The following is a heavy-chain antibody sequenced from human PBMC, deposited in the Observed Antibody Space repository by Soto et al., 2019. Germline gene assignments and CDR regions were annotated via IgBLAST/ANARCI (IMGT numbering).Heavy chain of an antibody. V-gene: IGHV4-61*08. CDR3: ARGGACGGDCYSEDAFDI. CDR2: IYYSGST. D-gene: IGHD2-21*02. CDR1: GGSISSGDYY. J-gene: IGHJ3*02. Sequence: SETLSLTCTVSGGSISSGDYYWSWIRQPPGKGLEWIGYIYYSGSTNYNPSLKSRVTISVDTSKNQFSLKLSSVTAADTAVYYCARGGACGGDCYSEDAFDIWGQGTMVTVS.